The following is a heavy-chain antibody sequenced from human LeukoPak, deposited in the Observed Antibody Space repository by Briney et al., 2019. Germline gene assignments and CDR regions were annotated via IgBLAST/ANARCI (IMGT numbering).Heavy chain of an antibody. CDR2: ISWNSGSI. D-gene: IGHD6-19*01. CDR3: AKGGIAVARGPLDY. J-gene: IGHJ4*02. Sequence: GGSLRLSCAASGFTFSSYDMHWVRQATGKGLEWVSGISWNSGSIGYADSVKGRFTISRDNAKNSLYLQMNSLRAEDTALYYCAKGGIAVARGPLDYWGQGTLVTVSS. V-gene: IGHV3-9*01. CDR1: GFTFSSYD.